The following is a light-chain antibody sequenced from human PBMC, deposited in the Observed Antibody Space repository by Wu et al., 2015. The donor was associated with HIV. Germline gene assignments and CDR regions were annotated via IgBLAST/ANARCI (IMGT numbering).Light chain of an antibody. CDR3: QHYNNLPLT. J-gene: IGKJ4*01. Sequence: EIVMTQSPATLSVSPGERATLSCRASQSVGSNLAWYQQKPGQAPRLLIYGASTRVTGIPARFSGSGSGTEFALTISSMQSEDFAIYYCQHYNNLPLTFGGGTKVEIK. CDR2: GAS. V-gene: IGKV3-15*01. CDR1: QSVGSN.